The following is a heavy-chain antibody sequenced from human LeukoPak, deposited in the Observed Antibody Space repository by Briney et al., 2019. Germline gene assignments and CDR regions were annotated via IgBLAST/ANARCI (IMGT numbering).Heavy chain of an antibody. CDR2: IWSDGNKE. Sequence: GRSLRLSCAASGFTFTSYGMHWVRQAPGKGLEWVAIIWSDGNKEYYADSVRGRFTISRDNSKNTLYLQMNNLRAEDTAIYYCARDLVLSAGNGPYWGQGTLVTVSS. V-gene: IGHV3-33*01. J-gene: IGHJ4*02. D-gene: IGHD4-23*01. CDR3: ARDLVLSAGNGPY. CDR1: GFTFTSYG.